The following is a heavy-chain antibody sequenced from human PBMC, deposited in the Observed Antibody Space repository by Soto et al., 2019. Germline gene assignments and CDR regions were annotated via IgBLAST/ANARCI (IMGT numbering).Heavy chain of an antibody. CDR2: ISGSGGNT. V-gene: IGHV3-23*01. D-gene: IGHD6-19*01. CDR3: AKGEYSSGWYDWFDP. CDR1: GFTFSNCA. Sequence: EVQLLESGGGLVQPGGSLRLSCAASGFTFSNCAMSWVRQAPGKGLEWVSAISGSGGNTHYADSVKGLFTISRDNSRNTFFLQMNSLRVEDAAVYYCAKGEYSSGWYDWFDPWGQGTLVTVAS. J-gene: IGHJ5*02.